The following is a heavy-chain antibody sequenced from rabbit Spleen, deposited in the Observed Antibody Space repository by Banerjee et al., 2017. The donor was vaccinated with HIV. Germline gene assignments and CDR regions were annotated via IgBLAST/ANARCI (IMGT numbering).Heavy chain of an antibody. J-gene: IGHJ6*01. CDR1: GFDFSSDA. D-gene: IGHD8-1*01. Sequence: QEQLVEYGGDLVQPEGSLTLTCTASGFDFSSDAMCWVRQAPGKGPEWIACIYNGDGSTYYASWAKGRFTISKPSSTTVTLQMTRLSAADTATYFCARDTASSFSSYGMDLWGPGTLVTVS. V-gene: IGHV1S47*01. CDR3: ARDTASSFSSYGMDL. CDR2: IYNGDGST.